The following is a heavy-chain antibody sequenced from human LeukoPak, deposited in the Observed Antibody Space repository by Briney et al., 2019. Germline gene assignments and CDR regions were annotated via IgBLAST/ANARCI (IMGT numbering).Heavy chain of an antibody. CDR3: ARARDGLLWFGELFPFFDF. D-gene: IGHD3-10*01. Sequence: GGSLRLSCAGSGFTFSSYWMSWVRQAPGKGLEWVANIKEDGSEKYYGDSVKGQFTISRDNAKNSLYLEMNSLRAEDTAVYYCARARDGLLWFGELFPFFDFWGQGNLVTVSS. CDR2: IKEDGSEK. CDR1: GFTFSSYW. J-gene: IGHJ4*02. V-gene: IGHV3-7*01.